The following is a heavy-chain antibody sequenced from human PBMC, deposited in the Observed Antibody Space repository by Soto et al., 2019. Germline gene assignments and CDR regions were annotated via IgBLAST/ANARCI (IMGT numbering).Heavy chain of an antibody. D-gene: IGHD3-22*01. CDR1: GGSISSYY. CDR3: ARERHYYDSSGYPVNWFDP. Sequence: PSETLSLTCTVSGGSISSYYWGWIRQPPGKGLEWIGSIYYSGSTYYNPSLKSRVTISVDTSKNQFSLKLSSVTAADTAVYYCARERHYYDSSGYPVNWFDPWGQGTLVTVSS. CDR2: IYYSGST. V-gene: IGHV4-39*02. J-gene: IGHJ5*02.